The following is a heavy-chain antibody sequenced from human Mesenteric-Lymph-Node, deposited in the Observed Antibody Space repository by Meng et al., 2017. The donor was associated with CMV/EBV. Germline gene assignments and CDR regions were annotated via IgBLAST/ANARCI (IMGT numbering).Heavy chain of an antibody. V-gene: IGHV1-2*02. Sequence: ASVKVSCKASGYTFTSYGISWVRQAPGQGLEWMGWINPNDGAPNYAHNFRGRVTMTRDTSIYMELSGLTSDDTAVYYCARSITMVRGVQYYYYYYGMDVWGQGTTVTVSS. J-gene: IGHJ6*02. CDR2: INPNDGAP. CDR1: GYTFTSYG. D-gene: IGHD3-10*01. CDR3: ARSITMVRGVQYYYYYYGMDV.